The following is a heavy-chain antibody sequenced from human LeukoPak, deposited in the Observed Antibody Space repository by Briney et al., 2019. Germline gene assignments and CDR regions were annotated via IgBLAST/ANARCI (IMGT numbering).Heavy chain of an antibody. CDR1: GFTFSDYY. J-gene: IGHJ5*02. V-gene: IGHV3-11*01. CDR3: ARIEMATTNWFDP. Sequence: GGSLRLSCAASGFTFSDYYMSWIRQAPGKGLEWVSYISSSGSTIYYADSVKGRFTISRDNAKNSLYLQMNSLRAEDTAVYYCARIEMATTNWFDPWGQGTLVTVSS. CDR2: ISSSGSTI. D-gene: IGHD5-24*01.